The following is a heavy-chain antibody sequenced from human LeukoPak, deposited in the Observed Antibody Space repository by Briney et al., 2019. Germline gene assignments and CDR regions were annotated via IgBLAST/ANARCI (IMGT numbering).Heavy chain of an antibody. CDR3: AKEYCSNSVCHSLDY. Sequence: GGSLRLSCAASGLTFSSSGMHWVRQAPGKGLEWVAVMSYDGSNKYYADSVKGRFTFSRDNSKNTLYLQMNSLRAEDTAVYYCAKEYCSNSVCHSLDYWGQGTLVTVSS. J-gene: IGHJ4*02. V-gene: IGHV3-30*18. D-gene: IGHD2-8*01. CDR1: GLTFSSSG. CDR2: MSYDGSNK.